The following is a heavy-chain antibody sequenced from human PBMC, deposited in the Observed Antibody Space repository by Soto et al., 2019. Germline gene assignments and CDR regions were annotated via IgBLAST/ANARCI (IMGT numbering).Heavy chain of an antibody. CDR3: ARLEGLATISYYFDF. J-gene: IGHJ4*02. CDR1: DDSINSDKYY. Sequence: QLQLQESGPGLVKPSETLSLTCSVSDDSINSDKYYWGWIRQPPGKGLEWIGSIYYRGNAYYNPSVQTRVTIPLGKSTRQFSLKLNSVTAADSAVYFCARLEGLATISYYFDFWGPGALVTVSS. V-gene: IGHV4-39*01. CDR2: IYYRGNA. D-gene: IGHD3-9*01.